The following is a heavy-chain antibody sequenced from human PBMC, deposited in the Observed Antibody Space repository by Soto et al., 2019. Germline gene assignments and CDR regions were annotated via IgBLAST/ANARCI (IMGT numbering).Heavy chain of an antibody. CDR2: IIPIFGTA. Sequence: QVQLVQSGAEVKKPGSSVKVSCKASGGTFSSYAISWVRQAPGQGLEWMGGIIPIFGTANYAQKFQGRVTITADGSTITAYMELSSLRSEDTAVHFVARDRYSVYNYGCADYWGQGTLVTVSS. J-gene: IGHJ4*02. CDR3: ARDRYSVYNYGCADY. CDR1: GGTFSSYA. V-gene: IGHV1-69*12. D-gene: IGHD5-18*01.